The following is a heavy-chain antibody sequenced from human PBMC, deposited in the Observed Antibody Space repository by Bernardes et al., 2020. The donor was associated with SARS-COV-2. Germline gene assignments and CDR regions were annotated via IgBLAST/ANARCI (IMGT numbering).Heavy chain of an antibody. CDR1: GCSVSPIY. Sequence: TLYPTCPGAGCSVSPIYLSWLRPAPGKGLEWLGYIYYSGDTNYNPSLRGRLTISVDTSRNQFSLKLISVTAADSAVYYCARHVPRGPDTDYNFEYFFDYWDQGTPVTVSS. J-gene: IGHJ4*02. D-gene: IGHD3-10*01. CDR3: ARHVPRGPDTDYNFEYFFDY. V-gene: IGHV4-59*08. CDR2: IYYSGDT.